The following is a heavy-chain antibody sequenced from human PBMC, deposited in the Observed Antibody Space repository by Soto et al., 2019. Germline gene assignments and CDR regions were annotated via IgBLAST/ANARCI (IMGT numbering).Heavy chain of an antibody. CDR2: IYYSGST. Sequence: SETLSLTCTVSGGSISSSSYYWGWIRQPPGKGLEWIGSIYYSGSTYYNPSLKSRVTISVDTSKNQFSLKLSSVTAADTAVYYCARWIVGYSYGAFDYWGQGTLVTVSS. D-gene: IGHD5-18*01. J-gene: IGHJ4*02. CDR1: GGSISSSSYY. CDR3: ARWIVGYSYGAFDY. V-gene: IGHV4-39*01.